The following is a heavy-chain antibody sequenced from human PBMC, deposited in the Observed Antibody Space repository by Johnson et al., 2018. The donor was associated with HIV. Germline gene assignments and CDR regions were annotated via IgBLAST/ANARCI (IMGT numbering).Heavy chain of an antibody. CDR3: AKGDYGDYEGSDAFDI. J-gene: IGHJ3*02. CDR2: IRYDGTNK. CDR1: GFTFSTYG. V-gene: IGHV3-30*02. Sequence: QMQLVESGGGVVQPGRSLRLSCAASGFTFSTYGMHWVRQAPGKGLEWVAFIRYDGTNKYYAGSVKGRFTISRDNSKNMLYLQMNSLRAEDTAVYYCAKGDYGDYEGSDAFDIWGQGTMVTVSS. D-gene: IGHD4-17*01.